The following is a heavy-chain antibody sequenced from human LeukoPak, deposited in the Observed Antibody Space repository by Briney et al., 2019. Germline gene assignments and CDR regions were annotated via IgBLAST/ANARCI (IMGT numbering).Heavy chain of an antibody. Sequence: GGSLRLSCAASGFTFSNAWMSWVRQASGKGLEWVGRIKSKTDGGTTDYAAPVKGRFTISRDDSKNTLYLQMNGLKTEDTAVYYCTTDPPMVRGVSHYYYGMDVWGQGTTVTVSS. CDR3: TTDPPMVRGVSHYYYGMDV. J-gene: IGHJ6*02. CDR2: IKSKTDGGTT. CDR1: GFTFSNAW. D-gene: IGHD3-10*01. V-gene: IGHV3-15*01.